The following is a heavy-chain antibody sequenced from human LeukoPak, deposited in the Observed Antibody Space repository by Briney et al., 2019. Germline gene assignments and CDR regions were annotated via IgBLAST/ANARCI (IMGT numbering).Heavy chain of an antibody. D-gene: IGHD1-1*01. CDR3: ARDHNYAFDN. CDR2: IGIDSGNT. CDR1: GFPFIEYS. J-gene: IGHJ4*02. V-gene: IGHV3-48*01. Sequence: GSLRLSCTATGFPFIEYSMNWVRQAPGKGLEWISYIGIDSGNTKYADSVRGRFTISADKAKNSLYLQMNSLRVEDTAVYYCARDHNYAFDNWGQGTLVSVAS.